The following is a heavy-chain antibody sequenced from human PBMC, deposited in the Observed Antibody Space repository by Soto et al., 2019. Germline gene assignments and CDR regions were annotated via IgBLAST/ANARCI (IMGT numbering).Heavy chain of an antibody. V-gene: IGHV3-73*01. CDR3: ARLTGDSGYDLDN. CDR2: IRSKANSYAT. CDR1: GFTFSGSA. Sequence: SLRLSCAASGFTFSGSAIHWVRQAPGKGLEWVGRIRSKANSYATAYAASVKGRFTVSRDDSQNTAYLQMNSLKTEDTAVYYCARLTGDSGYDLDNWGQGTLVTVSS. D-gene: IGHD5-12*01. J-gene: IGHJ4*02.